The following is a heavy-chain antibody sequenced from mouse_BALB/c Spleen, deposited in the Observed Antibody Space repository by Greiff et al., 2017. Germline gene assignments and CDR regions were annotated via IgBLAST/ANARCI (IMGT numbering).Heavy chain of an antibody. CDR3: ARAGNYRLYAMDY. V-gene: IGHV5-6-2*01. Sequence: EVQGVESGGGLVQPGGSRKLSCAASGFTFSSYYMSWVRQTPEKRLELVAAINSNGGSTYYPDTVKGRFTISRDNAKNTLYLQMSSLKSEDTALYYCARAGNYRLYAMDYWGQGTSVTVSS. D-gene: IGHD2-1*01. CDR1: GFTFSSYY. CDR2: INSNGGST. J-gene: IGHJ4*01.